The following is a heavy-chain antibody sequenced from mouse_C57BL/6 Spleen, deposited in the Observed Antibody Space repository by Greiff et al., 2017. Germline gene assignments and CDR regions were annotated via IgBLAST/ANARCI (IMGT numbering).Heavy chain of an antibody. J-gene: IGHJ3*01. Sequence: QVQLQQSGAELVKPGASVKISCKASGYAFSSYWMNWVKQRPGKGLEWIGQIYPGDGDTNYNGKFKGKATLTADKSSSTAYMQISSLTSEDSAVYFCARGGLQAWFAYWGQGTLVTVSA. D-gene: IGHD2-4*01. CDR2: IYPGDGDT. CDR3: ARGGLQAWFAY. CDR1: GYAFSSYW. V-gene: IGHV1-80*01.